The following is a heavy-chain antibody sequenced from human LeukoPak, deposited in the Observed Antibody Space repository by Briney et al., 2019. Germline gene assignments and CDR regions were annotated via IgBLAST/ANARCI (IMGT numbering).Heavy chain of an antibody. V-gene: IGHV3-30*04. Sequence: GGSLRLSCAASGLTFSNYALHWVSQAPGKGLEWVAFISYDGSNKFYADSVKGRFTIYRDNSKNTLFLQMNGLRAEDTAVYYCARVKVKQWLVRTFDYWGQGTLVTVSS. CDR2: ISYDGSNK. D-gene: IGHD6-19*01. J-gene: IGHJ4*02. CDR1: GLTFSNYA. CDR3: ARVKVKQWLVRTFDY.